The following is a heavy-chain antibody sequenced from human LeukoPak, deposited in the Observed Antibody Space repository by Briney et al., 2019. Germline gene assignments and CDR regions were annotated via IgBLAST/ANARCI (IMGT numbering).Heavy chain of an antibody. J-gene: IGHJ4*02. Sequence: GGSLRLSCTVSGFTVSSNYMSWVRQAPGKGLEWVSVIYSDGTTYNADSVKGRFTISRDNSKNTVYLQMNSLSTEDTAMYYCARDQSSGGRWLDYWGRGTLVTVSS. D-gene: IGHD2-15*01. V-gene: IGHV3-53*05. CDR1: GFTVSSNY. CDR3: ARDQSSGGRWLDY. CDR2: IYSDGTT.